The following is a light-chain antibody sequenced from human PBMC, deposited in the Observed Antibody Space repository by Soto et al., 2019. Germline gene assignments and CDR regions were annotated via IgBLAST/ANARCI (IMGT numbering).Light chain of an antibody. V-gene: IGKV3-20*01. J-gene: IGKJ5*01. CDR1: PAISGNY. CDR2: GAS. Sequence: EIVLTQSPGTLSLSPGEGASLSCRASPAISGNYLAWYQHKPGQAPRLLMYGASSRATGIPDRFSGSGSGTDFTLTISRLEPEDFAVYYCQQYGSSPPITFGQGTRLEIK. CDR3: QQYGSSPPIT.